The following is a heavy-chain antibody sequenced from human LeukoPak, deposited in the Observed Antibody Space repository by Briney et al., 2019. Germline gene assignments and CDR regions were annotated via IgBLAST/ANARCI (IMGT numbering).Heavy chain of an antibody. CDR3: ARDRPYCSSTSCLKDAFDI. CDR2: IYYSGST. D-gene: IGHD2-2*01. J-gene: IGHJ3*02. Sequence: SETLSLTCTVSGGSISSYYWSWIRQPPGKGLEWIGYIYYSGSTNYNPSLKSRVTISVDTSKNQFSLKLSSVTAADTAVYYCARDRPYCSSTSCLKDAFDIWGQGTMVTVSS. CDR1: GGSISSYY. V-gene: IGHV4-59*01.